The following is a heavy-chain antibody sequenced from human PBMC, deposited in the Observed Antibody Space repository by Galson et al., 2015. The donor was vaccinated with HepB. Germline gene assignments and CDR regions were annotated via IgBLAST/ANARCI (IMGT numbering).Heavy chain of an antibody. CDR2: ISFDGTIQ. CDR1: GFRFSDYG. CDR3: AEDTRFGCCDWIDY. Sequence: SLRLSCAASGFRFSDYGMHWVRQAPGKGLEWVAVISFDGTIQYYADSVKGRFTISRDDSKETVYLQMKSLRPEDTAVYYCAEDTRFGCCDWIDYWGQGTLFIVSS. D-gene: IGHD2-15*01. V-gene: IGHV3-30*18. J-gene: IGHJ4*02.